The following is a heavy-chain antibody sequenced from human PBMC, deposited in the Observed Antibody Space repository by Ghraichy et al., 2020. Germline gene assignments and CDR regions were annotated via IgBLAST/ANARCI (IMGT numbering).Heavy chain of an antibody. J-gene: IGHJ4*02. D-gene: IGHD3-10*01. Sequence: GGSLRLSCAASGFTFSSYSMNWVRQAPGKGLEWVSSISSSSSYIYYADSVKGRFTISRDNAKNSLYLQMNSLRAEDTAVYYCARDILSRSGSSNYFDYWGQGTLVTGSS. CDR1: GFTFSSYS. CDR2: ISSSSSYI. V-gene: IGHV3-21*01. CDR3: ARDILSRSGSSNYFDY.